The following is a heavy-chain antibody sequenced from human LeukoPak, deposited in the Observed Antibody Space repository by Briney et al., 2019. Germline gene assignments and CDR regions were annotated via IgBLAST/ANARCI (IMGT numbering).Heavy chain of an antibody. V-gene: IGHV1-2*04. CDR2: INPNSGGT. CDR1: GYTFTGYY. J-gene: IGHJ4*02. Sequence: ASVKVSCKASGYTFTGYYMHWVRQAPGQGLEWMGWINPNSGGTNYAQKFQGWVTMTRDTSISTAYMELSRLRSDDTAVYYCARDVGRGAAGMYYFCCWGQGTLVTVSS. D-gene: IGHD6-13*01. CDR3: ARDVGRGAAGMYYFCC.